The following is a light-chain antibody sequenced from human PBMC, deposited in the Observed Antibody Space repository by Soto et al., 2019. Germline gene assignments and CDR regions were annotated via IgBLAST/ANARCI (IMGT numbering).Light chain of an antibody. CDR1: SSKNGKNY. CDR3: GTWDSSLSVFV. Sequence: QSVLTQPPPVSAAPGQKGTLSFSGNSSKNGKNYVSWYQQVPGTAPKLLIYEDNKRRSGIPDRFSGSKSGTSATLGITGLQTGDEADYYCGTWDSSLSVFVFGTGTKVTV. V-gene: IGLV1-51*02. J-gene: IGLJ1*01. CDR2: EDN.